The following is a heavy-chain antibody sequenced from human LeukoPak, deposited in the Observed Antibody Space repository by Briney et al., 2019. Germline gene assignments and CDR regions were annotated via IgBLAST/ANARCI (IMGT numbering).Heavy chain of an antibody. J-gene: IGHJ6*03. D-gene: IGHD6-6*01. CDR1: GFTVSSNY. CDR3: ARDISSSSSGGYYYYMDV. CDR2: IYSGGST. Sequence: GGSLRLSCAASGFTVSSNYMSWVRQAPGKGLEWVSVIYSGGSTYYADSVKGRFTISRDNSKNTPYLQMNSLRAEDTAVYYCARDISSSSSGGYYYYMDVWGKGTTVTVSS. V-gene: IGHV3-53*01.